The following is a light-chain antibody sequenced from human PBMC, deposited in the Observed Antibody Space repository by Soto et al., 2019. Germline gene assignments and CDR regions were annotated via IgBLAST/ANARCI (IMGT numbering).Light chain of an antibody. V-gene: IGLV1-44*01. CDR1: SSNIGSNT. Sequence: QSALTQPPSASGTPGQRVTISCSGSSSNIGSNTVNWYQQLPGTAPKLLIYSNNQRPSGVPDRFSGSKSGTSASLAISGLQSEDEADYYCAAWDDSLAVVFGGGTKLTVL. CDR2: SNN. CDR3: AAWDDSLAVV. J-gene: IGLJ2*01.